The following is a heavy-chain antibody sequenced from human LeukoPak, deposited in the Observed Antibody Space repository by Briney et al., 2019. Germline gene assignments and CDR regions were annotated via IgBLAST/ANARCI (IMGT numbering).Heavy chain of an antibody. Sequence: GGSLRLSCAASGFTFSSYWMHWVRQAPGKGLVWVSRINTDGSSTSYADSVKGRFTISRDNAKNTLYLQMNSLRAEDTAVYYCARGSRSRDGYSSAYWGQGTLDTVSS. CDR1: GFTFSSYW. D-gene: IGHD5-24*01. V-gene: IGHV3-74*01. CDR3: ARGSRSRDGYSSAY. CDR2: INTDGSST. J-gene: IGHJ4*02.